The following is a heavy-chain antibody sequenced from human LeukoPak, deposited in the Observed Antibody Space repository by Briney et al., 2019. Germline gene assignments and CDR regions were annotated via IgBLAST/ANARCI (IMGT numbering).Heavy chain of an antibody. D-gene: IGHD1-26*01. J-gene: IGHJ3*02. CDR2: IYYSGNT. CDR1: GGSFSGYY. Sequence: PSETLSLTCAVYGGSFSGYYWSWIRQPPGKGLEWIGSIYYSGNTYYNPSLQSRVTISVDTSKNQFSLKLSSVTAADTAVYNCARQGAGGRAFDIWGQGTMVTVSS. V-gene: IGHV4-34*01. CDR3: ARQGAGGRAFDI.